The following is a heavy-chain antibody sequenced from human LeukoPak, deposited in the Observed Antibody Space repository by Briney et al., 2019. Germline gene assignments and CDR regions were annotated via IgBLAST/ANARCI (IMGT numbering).Heavy chain of an antibody. CDR3: SRPGSGSGWYFDY. Sequence: ASVKVSCKASGYDFTSVGITWVRQAPGQGLEWMGWISPYNGNTRYVQKLQGRVTMTTDTSTSTAYMELRSLRFDDTAVYYCSRPGSGSGWYFDYSGHGNLVTVS. CDR2: ISPYNGNT. J-gene: IGHJ4*01. CDR1: GYDFTSVG. V-gene: IGHV1-18*01. D-gene: IGHD6-19*01.